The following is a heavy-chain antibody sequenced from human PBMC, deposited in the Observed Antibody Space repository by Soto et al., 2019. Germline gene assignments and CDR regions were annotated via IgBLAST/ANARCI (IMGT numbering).Heavy chain of an antibody. CDR1: GFTFSNAW. D-gene: IGHD4-17*01. J-gene: IGHJ6*03. CDR3: TTEGLRRTYYYYMDV. CDR2: IKSKTDGGTT. V-gene: IGHV3-15*07. Sequence: PGGSLRLSCAASGFTFSNAWMNWVRQAPGKGLEWVGRIKSKTDGGTTDYAAPVKGRFTISRDDSKNTLYLQMNSLKTEDTAVYYCTTEGLRRTYYYYMDVWGKGTTVTVSS.